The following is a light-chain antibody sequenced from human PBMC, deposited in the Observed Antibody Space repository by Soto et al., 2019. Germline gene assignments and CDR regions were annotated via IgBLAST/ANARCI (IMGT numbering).Light chain of an antibody. J-gene: IGKJ1*01. CDR3: QQTYSAPQGT. Sequence: DIQMTQSPFSLSASVGDRVTITCRASQSIRSYLNWYQQKPGKAPKLLIYAASILQSGVPSRFSGRGSGTDFTLTISSLQPEDFATYYCQQTYSAPQGTFGQGTKVDIK. V-gene: IGKV1-39*01. CDR1: QSIRSY. CDR2: AAS.